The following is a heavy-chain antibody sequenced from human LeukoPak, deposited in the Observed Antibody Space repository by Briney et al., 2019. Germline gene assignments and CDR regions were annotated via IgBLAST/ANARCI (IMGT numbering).Heavy chain of an antibody. CDR3: AKDITMVRGVEGDAFDI. D-gene: IGHD3-10*01. J-gene: IGHJ3*02. CDR1: GFTFDDYA. Sequence: GGSLRLSCAASGFTFDDYATHWVRQAPGKGLEWVSGISWNSGSIGYADSVKGRFTISRDNAKNSLYLQMNSLRAEDTALYYCAKDITMVRGVEGDAFDIWGQGTMVTVSS. CDR2: ISWNSGSI. V-gene: IGHV3-9*01.